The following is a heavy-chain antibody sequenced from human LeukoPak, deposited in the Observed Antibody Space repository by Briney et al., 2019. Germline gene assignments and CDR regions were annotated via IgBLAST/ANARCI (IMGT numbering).Heavy chain of an antibody. CDR1: GFTFSSYS. D-gene: IGHD5-12*01. Sequence: GGSLRLSCAASGFTFSSYSMNWVRQAPGKGLEWVSYISSSSSTIYYADSVKDRFTISRDNAKNSLYLQMNSLRAEDTAVYYCAKGGGYEAQYYYYYLDVWGKGTTVTISS. CDR2: ISSSSSTI. V-gene: IGHV3-48*01. J-gene: IGHJ6*03. CDR3: AKGGGYEAQYYYYYLDV.